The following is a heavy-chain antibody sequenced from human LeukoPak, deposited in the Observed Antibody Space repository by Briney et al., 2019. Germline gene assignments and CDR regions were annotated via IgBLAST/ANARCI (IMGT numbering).Heavy chain of an antibody. J-gene: IGHJ4*02. CDR1: GGSISSYY. CDR3: ASSTVPTGYFDY. D-gene: IGHD4-17*01. CDR2: IYYSGST. Sequence: SETLSLTCTVSGGSISSYYWSWIRQPRGKGLEWIGYIYYSGSTNYNPSLKSRVTISVDTSKNQFSLKLSSVTAADTAVYYCASSTVPTGYFDYWGQGTLVTVSS. V-gene: IGHV4-59*08.